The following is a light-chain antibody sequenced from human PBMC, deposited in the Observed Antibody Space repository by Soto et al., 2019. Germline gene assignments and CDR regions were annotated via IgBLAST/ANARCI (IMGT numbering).Light chain of an antibody. Sequence: DIVMTQSPDSLAVSLGERATINCKSSQSVLYSSNNKNYLAWYQQKPGQPPKLLIYWASTRESGVPDRFSGSGSGTDFTLTINSLQAEDVAVYYCQQYYSTRRTFGQGTKLEIK. CDR2: WAS. CDR3: QQYYSTRRT. J-gene: IGKJ2*01. V-gene: IGKV4-1*01. CDR1: QSVLYSSNNKNY.